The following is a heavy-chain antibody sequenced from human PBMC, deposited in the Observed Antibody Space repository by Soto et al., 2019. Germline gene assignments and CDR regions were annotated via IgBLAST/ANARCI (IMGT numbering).Heavy chain of an antibody. J-gene: IGHJ5*02. CDR2: IIPIFGTA. V-gene: IGHV1-69*13. CDR1: GGTFSSYA. Sequence: GASVKVSCKASGGTFSSYAISWVRQAPGQGLEWMGGIIPIFGTANYAQKFQGRVTITADESTSTAYMELSSLRSEDTAVYYCAREFRTIPYCFDPWGQGTLVTVSS. D-gene: IGHD3-3*01. CDR3: AREFRTIPYCFDP.